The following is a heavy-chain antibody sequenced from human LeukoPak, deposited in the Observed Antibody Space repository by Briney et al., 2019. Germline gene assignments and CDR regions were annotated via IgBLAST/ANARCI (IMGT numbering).Heavy chain of an antibody. CDR1: GFTFGDYG. J-gene: IGHJ5*02. V-gene: IGHV3-20*04. Sequence: GGSLRLSRAASGFTFGDYGMSWVRQAPGKGLEWVSGINWNGGSTGYADSVKGRFTISRDNAKYSLYLQMNSLRAEDTAFYYCAAQGYCSDGSCSWGQGTLVTVSS. CDR3: AAQGYCSDGSCS. D-gene: IGHD2-15*01. CDR2: INWNGGST.